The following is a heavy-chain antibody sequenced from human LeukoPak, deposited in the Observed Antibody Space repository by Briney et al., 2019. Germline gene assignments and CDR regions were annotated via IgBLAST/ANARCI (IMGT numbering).Heavy chain of an antibody. V-gene: IGHV1-69*04. Sequence: SVKVSCKASGGTFSSYAISWVRQAPGQGLEWIGRIIPIFGIANYAQKFQGRVTITAAKSTSTAYMELSSLSSEDTAVYYCAREYYYDSSGYIDYWGQGTLVTVSS. CDR1: GGTFSSYA. CDR2: IIPIFGIA. J-gene: IGHJ4*02. D-gene: IGHD3-22*01. CDR3: AREYYYDSSGYIDY.